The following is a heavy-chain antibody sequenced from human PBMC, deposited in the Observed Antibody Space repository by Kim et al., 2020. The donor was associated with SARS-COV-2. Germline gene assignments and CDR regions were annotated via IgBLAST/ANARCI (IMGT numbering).Heavy chain of an antibody. CDR1: GGSISSHY. V-gene: IGHV4-59*11. CDR3: ARTRDAYNWDALNI. D-gene: IGHD1-1*01. J-gene: IGHJ3*02. Sequence: SETLSLTCTVSGGSISSHYWSWTRQPPGKQFEWIGHIFYTGRTSYNPSLRSRVTISIDTSKNQFSLNLTSVTDADTALYFCARTRDAYNWDALNIWGQGT. CDR2: IFYTGRT.